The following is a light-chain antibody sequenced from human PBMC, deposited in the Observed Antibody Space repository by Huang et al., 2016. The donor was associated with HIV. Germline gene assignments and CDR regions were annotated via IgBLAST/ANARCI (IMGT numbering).Light chain of an antibody. CDR3: QQYDDVPIS. CDR1: QDINNF. V-gene: IGKV1-33*01. Sequence: DIQMTQSPSSLSASVGDRVTITCQASQDINNFLNWYQQKPGKAPKLLILDASNLQIWVPSRFSGSGSGTHFTFTITSLQRDDIGTYYCQQYDDVPISFGGGTKV. CDR2: DAS. J-gene: IGKJ4*01.